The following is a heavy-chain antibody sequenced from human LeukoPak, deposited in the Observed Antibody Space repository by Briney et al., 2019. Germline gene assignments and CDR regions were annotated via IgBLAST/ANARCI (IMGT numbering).Heavy chain of an antibody. D-gene: IGHD6-19*01. V-gene: IGHV4-39*01. CDR3: AIGPSGLSIAVAGYFDY. CDR2: IYYSGST. Sequence: SETLSLTCTVSSGSISSSSYYWGWIRQPPGKGLEWIGSIYYSGSTYYNPSLKSRVTISVDTSKNQFSLKLSSVTAADTAVYYCAIGPSGLSIAVAGYFDYWGQGTLVTVSS. J-gene: IGHJ4*02. CDR1: SGSISSSSYY.